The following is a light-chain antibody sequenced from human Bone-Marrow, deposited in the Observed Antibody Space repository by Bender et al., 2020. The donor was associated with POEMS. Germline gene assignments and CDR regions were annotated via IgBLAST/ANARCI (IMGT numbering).Light chain of an antibody. CDR1: SSDVGDYNY. J-gene: IGLJ1*01. CDR2: EVR. Sequence: QSALTQPASVSGSPGQSITISCTGTSSDVGDYNYVSWYQQHPGKAPKLMIFEVRRRPSGVPDRFSGSKSGNTASLTVAGLQSEDEADYYCSSYAGSNSYIFGSGTTVTVL. CDR3: SSYAGSNSYI. V-gene: IGLV2-8*01.